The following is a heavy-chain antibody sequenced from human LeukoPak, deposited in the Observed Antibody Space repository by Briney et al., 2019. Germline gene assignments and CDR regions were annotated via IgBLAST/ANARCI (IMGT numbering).Heavy chain of an antibody. Sequence: ASVKVSCKASGYTFTSYYIHWVRQAPGQGLEWMGIINPCGGSTNYAQKFQGRVTMTRDMSTNTVYMELSSLRSEDTAVYYCARGGPMVRGVNSYYYYMDVWGKGTTVTVSS. D-gene: IGHD3-10*01. CDR2: INPCGGST. CDR1: GYTFTSYY. CDR3: ARGGPMVRGVNSYYYYMDV. J-gene: IGHJ6*03. V-gene: IGHV1-46*01.